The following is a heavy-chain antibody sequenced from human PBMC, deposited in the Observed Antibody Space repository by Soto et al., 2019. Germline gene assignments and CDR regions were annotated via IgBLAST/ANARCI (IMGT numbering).Heavy chain of an antibody. CDR2: IIPIFGTA. Sequence: SVRFYCKASGYTFTSYGISWVRQAPGQGLEWMGGIIPIFGTANYAQKFQGRVTITADESTSTAYMELSSLRSEDTAVYYCARDLIQDIVVVPAAPLGFGMDVWGQGTTVTVSS. D-gene: IGHD2-2*01. J-gene: IGHJ6*02. CDR1: GYTFTSYG. V-gene: IGHV1-69*01. CDR3: ARDLIQDIVVVPAAPLGFGMDV.